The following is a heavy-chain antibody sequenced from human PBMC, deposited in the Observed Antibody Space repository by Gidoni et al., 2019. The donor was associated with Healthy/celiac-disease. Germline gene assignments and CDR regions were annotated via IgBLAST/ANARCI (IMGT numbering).Heavy chain of an antibody. J-gene: IGHJ4*02. CDR2: ISYDGSNK. V-gene: IGHV3-30*18. Sequence: QVQLVESGGGVVQPGRSLRLSCAASGFTFSSYGMHWVRQAPGKGLEWVAVISYDGSNKYYADSVKGRFTISRDNSKNTLYLQMNSLRAEDTAVYYCAKEGGGRWLQLSTFDYWGQGTLVTVSS. CDR3: AKEGGGRWLQLSTFDY. D-gene: IGHD5-12*01. CDR1: GFTFSSYG.